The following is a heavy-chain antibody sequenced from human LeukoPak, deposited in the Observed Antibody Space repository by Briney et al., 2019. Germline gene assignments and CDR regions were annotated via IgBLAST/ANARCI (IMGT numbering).Heavy chain of an antibody. Sequence: PGGSLRLSCAASGFTFSSYAMSWVRQAPGKGLEWVSAISGSGGSTYYADSVKGRFTISRDNCKNTLYLQMNSLRAEDTAVYYCAKDLGLTTSFSYYFDYWGQGTLVTVSS. V-gene: IGHV3-23*01. CDR1: GFTFSSYA. CDR2: ISGSGGST. J-gene: IGHJ4*02. CDR3: AKDLGLTTSFSYYFDY. D-gene: IGHD4-11*01.